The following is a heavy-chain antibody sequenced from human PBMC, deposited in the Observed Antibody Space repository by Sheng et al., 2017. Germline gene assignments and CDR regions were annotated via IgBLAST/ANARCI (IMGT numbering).Heavy chain of an antibody. D-gene: IGHD3-16*02. CDR1: GGTFSSYA. V-gene: IGHV1-69*05. CDR3: ASNPGYPHYYYYYMDV. CDR2: IIPIFGTA. J-gene: IGHJ6*03. Sequence: QVQLVQSGAEVMKPGSSVKVSCKASGGTFSSYAISWVRQAPGQGLEWMGGIIPIFGTANYAQKFQGRVTITTDESTSTAYMELSSLRSEDTAVYYCASNPGYPHYYYYYMDVWGKGTTVTVSS.